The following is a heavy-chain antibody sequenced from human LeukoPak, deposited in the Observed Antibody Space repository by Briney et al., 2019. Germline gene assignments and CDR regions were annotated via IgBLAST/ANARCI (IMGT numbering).Heavy chain of an antibody. Sequence: SETLSLTCSVSGGSTSSSEYYWSWIRQPPGRGLEWIGYIYHSGTTYYNPSLKSRVTISVDRSKNQFSLKLSSVTAADTAVYYCARGWNYGLNWFDPWGQGILVTVSS. V-gene: IGHV4-30-4*08. J-gene: IGHJ5*02. CDR3: ARGWNYGLNWFDP. CDR1: GGSTSSSEYY. D-gene: IGHD1-7*01. CDR2: IYHSGTT.